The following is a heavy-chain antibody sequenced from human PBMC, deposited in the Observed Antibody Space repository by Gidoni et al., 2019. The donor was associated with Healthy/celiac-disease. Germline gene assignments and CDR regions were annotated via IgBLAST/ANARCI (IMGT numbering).Heavy chain of an antibody. D-gene: IGHD1-1*01. J-gene: IGHJ6*02. V-gene: IGHV2-5*02. CDR2: IYWDDDK. CDR3: AHSTANWNDAYYYYGMDV. CDR1: GFSLSTSGAG. Sequence: QITLKESGPTLVKPTQTLTLTCTFSGFSLSTSGAGVGWIRQPPGKALEWLALIYWDDDKRYSPSLKSRLTITKDTSKNQVVLTMTNMDPVDTATYYCAHSTANWNDAYYYYGMDVWGQGTTVTVSS.